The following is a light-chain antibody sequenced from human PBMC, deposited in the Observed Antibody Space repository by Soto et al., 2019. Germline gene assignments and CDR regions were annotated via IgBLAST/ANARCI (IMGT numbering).Light chain of an antibody. CDR3: GAWDNGLSAYV. J-gene: IGLJ1*01. Sequence: QSVLTRPPSVSAAPGQKVTISCSGSGSNIGNNFVSWYQQFPGTAPKLLIYDNNKRPSGIPDRFSGSKSGTSATLGITGLQTGDEADYYCGAWDNGLSAYVFGPGTKLTVL. CDR2: DNN. CDR1: GSNIGNNF. V-gene: IGLV1-51*01.